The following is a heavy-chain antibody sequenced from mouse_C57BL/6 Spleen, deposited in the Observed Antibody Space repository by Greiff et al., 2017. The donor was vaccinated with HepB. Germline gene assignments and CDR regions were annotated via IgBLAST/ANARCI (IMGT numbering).Heavy chain of an antibody. CDR3: ARSDGYDDFDY. CDR2: INPYNGGT. V-gene: IGHV1-19*01. D-gene: IGHD2-2*01. Sequence: VQLKESGPVLVKPGASVKMSCKASGYTFTDYYMNWVKQSHGKSLEWIGVINPYNGGTSYNQKFKGKATLTVDKSSSTAYMELNSLTSEDSAVYYCARSDGYDDFDYWGQGTTLTVSS. J-gene: IGHJ2*01. CDR1: GYTFTDYY.